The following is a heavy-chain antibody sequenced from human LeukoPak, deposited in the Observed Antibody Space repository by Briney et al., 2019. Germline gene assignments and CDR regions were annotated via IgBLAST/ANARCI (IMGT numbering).Heavy chain of an antibody. J-gene: IGHJ4*02. V-gene: IGHV3-66*01. CDR1: GFTVSTNY. Sequence: PGGSLRLSCAASGFTVSTNYMSWVRQAPGKGLEWVSLIYSGGGTYYADSGKGRFTISRDNSRNTLSLQMNSLRVDDTAVYYCARGFRSVTTWGYFDYWGQGALVTVSS. CDR3: ARGFRSVTTWGYFDY. D-gene: IGHD4-17*01. CDR2: IYSGGGT.